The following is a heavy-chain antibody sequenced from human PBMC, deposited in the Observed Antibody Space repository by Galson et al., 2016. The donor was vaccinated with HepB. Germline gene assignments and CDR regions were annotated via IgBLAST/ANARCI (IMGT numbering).Heavy chain of an antibody. V-gene: IGHV3-15*01. Sequence: SLRLSCAATGFTFSKAWMSWVRQAPGKGLEWVGRIKSKADGETIDAAAPVKGRFIFSRDDSKNTLYLQTNSLKIEDTAVYYCTTDDYYEGSTYYPGFDSWGQGTLVTVSS. D-gene: IGHD3-22*01. CDR2: IKSKADGETI. J-gene: IGHJ4*02. CDR1: GFTFSKAW. CDR3: TTDDYYEGSTYYPGFDS.